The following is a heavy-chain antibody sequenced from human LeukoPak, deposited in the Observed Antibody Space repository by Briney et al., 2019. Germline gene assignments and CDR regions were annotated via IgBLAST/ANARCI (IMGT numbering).Heavy chain of an antibody. CDR2: INYSGST. D-gene: IGHD5-18*01. V-gene: IGHV4-34*01. J-gene: IGHJ4*02. Sequence: SETLSLTCAIYSESFSGYFWSWIRQPPGKGLEWIGEINYSGSTNYNPSLKSRVTISVDTSKNQFSLKLSSVTAADTAVYYCARGVQLWVIDYWGQGTLVTVSS. CDR1: SESFSGYF. CDR3: ARGVQLWVIDY.